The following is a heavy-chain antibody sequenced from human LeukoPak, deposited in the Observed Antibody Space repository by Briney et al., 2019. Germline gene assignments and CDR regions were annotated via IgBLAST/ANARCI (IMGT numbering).Heavy chain of an antibody. Sequence: GGSLRLSCAASGFTFSTYAMSWVRQAPGKGLEWVSAISGIGGKTYYADSVKGRFTISRDNSKNTLYLQMNSLRAEDTAVYYCAGFTHSPQFDPWGQGTLVTVSS. CDR1: GFTFSTYA. V-gene: IGHV3-23*01. CDR3: AGFTHSPQFDP. CDR2: ISGIGGKT. J-gene: IGHJ5*02. D-gene: IGHD2-21*01.